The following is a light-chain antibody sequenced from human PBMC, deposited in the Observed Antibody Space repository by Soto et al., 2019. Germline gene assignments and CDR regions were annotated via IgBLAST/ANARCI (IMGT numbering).Light chain of an antibody. V-gene: IGKV1-39*01. J-gene: IGKJ3*01. CDR3: QQSYPTPFP. Sequence: IPMTQYPSSLSASVGDRVTITFRASQIITSYLTWYQQPAGKAPDLLFYAASSLQSGVPSRFRGGGSATDVTRNISRLQPEDFAKYFCQQSYPTPFPVGPGTRVHIK. CDR2: AAS. CDR1: QIITSY.